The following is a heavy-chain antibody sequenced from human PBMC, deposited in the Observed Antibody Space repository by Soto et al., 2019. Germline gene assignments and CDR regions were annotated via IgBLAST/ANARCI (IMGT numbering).Heavy chain of an antibody. CDR2: VSHDGRNT. Sequence: VQLVESGGGVVQPGRSLRLSCAASGFTFSDYAMHWVRQAPGKGLEWVAGVSHDGRNTHYADSVKGRFTISRDSSKNTVSLEMTSLRAEDTAVYYCARGGRQWLVTSDFNYGGQGALVTVSS. CDR1: GFTFSDYA. J-gene: IGHJ4*02. D-gene: IGHD6-19*01. CDR3: ARGGRQWLVTSDFNY. V-gene: IGHV3-30*03.